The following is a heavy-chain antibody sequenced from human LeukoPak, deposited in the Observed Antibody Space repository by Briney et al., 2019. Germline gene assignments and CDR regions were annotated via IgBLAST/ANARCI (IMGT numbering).Heavy chain of an antibody. D-gene: IGHD6-19*01. CDR2: IYHSGST. Sequence: PSQTLSLTCAVSGGSISSGGYSWSWIRQPPGKGLEWIGYIYHSGSTYYNPSLKSRVTISVDTSKNQFSLKLSSVTAADTAVYYCAKGDTVAGTFDYWGQGTLVTVSS. CDR3: AKGDTVAGTFDY. CDR1: GGSISSGGYS. V-gene: IGHV4-30-2*03. J-gene: IGHJ4*02.